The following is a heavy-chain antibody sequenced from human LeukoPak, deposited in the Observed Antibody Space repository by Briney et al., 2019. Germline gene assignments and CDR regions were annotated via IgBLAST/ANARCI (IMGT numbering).Heavy chain of an antibody. Sequence: SVKVSCKASGYTFTSYAISWVRQAPGQGLEWMGGIIPIFGTINYAQKFQDRVTITADKSASTAYMELSSLRSEDTAVYYCARDRDYGGNLYAFDIWGQGTMVTVSS. D-gene: IGHD4-23*01. CDR1: GYTFTSYA. CDR3: ARDRDYGGNLYAFDI. V-gene: IGHV1-69*06. CDR2: IIPIFGTI. J-gene: IGHJ3*02.